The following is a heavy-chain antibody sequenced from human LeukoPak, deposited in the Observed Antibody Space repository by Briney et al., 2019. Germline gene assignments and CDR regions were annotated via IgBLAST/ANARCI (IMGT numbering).Heavy chain of an antibody. J-gene: IGHJ5*02. Sequence: GGSLTLSCPASGFAFSTYAMHWVRQAPGGGLEYVSAISSNGGSTHYADPVKGRFTISRDNSKNTLYLQMSSLRPEDTAVYYCVKDNRDGDNLAWFDPWGQGTLVTVSS. CDR2: ISSNGGST. V-gene: IGHV3-64D*09. D-gene: IGHD4-17*01. CDR3: VKDNRDGDNLAWFDP. CDR1: GFAFSTYA.